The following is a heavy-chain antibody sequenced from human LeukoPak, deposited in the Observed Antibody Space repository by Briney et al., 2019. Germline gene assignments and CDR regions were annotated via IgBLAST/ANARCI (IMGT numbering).Heavy chain of an antibody. CDR1: GGSISSYY. D-gene: IGHD3-22*01. Sequence: SETLSLTCTVSGGSISSYYWSWIRQPAGKGLGWIGRINTSGSTNYNPSLKSRVTMSVDTSKNQFSLKLSSVTAADTAVYYCAKNYYDTYDAFDIWGQGTMVTVSS. J-gene: IGHJ3*02. V-gene: IGHV4-4*07. CDR2: INTSGST. CDR3: AKNYYDTYDAFDI.